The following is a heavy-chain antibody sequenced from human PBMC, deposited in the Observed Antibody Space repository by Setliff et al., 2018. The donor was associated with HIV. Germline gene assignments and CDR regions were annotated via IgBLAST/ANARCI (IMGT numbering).Heavy chain of an antibody. Sequence: PGGSLRLSCVVSGFSFSDYYMSWIRQAPGKGLEWLSYISGSSTYTHYADSVKGRFTISRDNAKNSLHLQMNNLRVEDTAVYFFVRVHLPYTFHYDTSHFDSWGQGTLVTVSS. V-gene: IGHV3-11*05. D-gene: IGHD3-22*01. CDR2: ISGSSTYT. J-gene: IGHJ4*02. CDR3: VRVHLPYTFHYDTSHFDS. CDR1: GFSFSDYY.